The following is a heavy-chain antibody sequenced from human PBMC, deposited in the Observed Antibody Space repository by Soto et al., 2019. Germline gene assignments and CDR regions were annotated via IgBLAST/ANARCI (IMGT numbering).Heavy chain of an antibody. CDR1: GGTISSYD. Sequence: PSETLSLTCSVSGGTISSYDWSWIRQPTGKGLEWVGCIYYCGSTNYNPSLKCRVTISADPSKNQFSLTLSSVTAAAAAVYYCASFIQKEALDILGQCTMVT. V-gene: IGHV4-59*01. CDR2: IYYCGST. CDR3: ASFIQKEALDI. D-gene: IGHD1-1*01. J-gene: IGHJ3*02.